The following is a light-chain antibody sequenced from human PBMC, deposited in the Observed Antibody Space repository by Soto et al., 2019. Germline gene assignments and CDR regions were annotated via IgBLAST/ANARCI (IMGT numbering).Light chain of an antibody. CDR2: KAS. Sequence: DIQMTQSPSTLSASVGDRVTITCRASQSIRNWLAWYQQRPGKAPNLLIYKASSLESGVPSRFSGSGSGTEFTLTISSLQPDDFATYYCQLYNSYSQATCGQGTKVEIK. V-gene: IGKV1-5*03. J-gene: IGKJ1*01. CDR1: QSIRNW. CDR3: QLYNSYSQAT.